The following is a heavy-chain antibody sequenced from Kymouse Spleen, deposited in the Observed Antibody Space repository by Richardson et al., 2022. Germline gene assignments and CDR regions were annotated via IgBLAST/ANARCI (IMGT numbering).Heavy chain of an antibody. CDR3: ARQELELSYYYYYGMDV. CDR1: GYSFTSYW. CDR2: IYPGDSDT. Sequence: EVQLVQSGAEVKKPGESLKISCKGSGYSFTSYWIGWVRQMPGKGLEWMGIIYPGDSDTRYSPSFQGQVTISADKSISTAYLQWSSLKASDTAMYYCARQELELSYYYYYGMDVWGQGTTVTVSS. V-gene: IGHV5-51*01. J-gene: IGHJ6*02. D-gene: IGHD1-7*01.